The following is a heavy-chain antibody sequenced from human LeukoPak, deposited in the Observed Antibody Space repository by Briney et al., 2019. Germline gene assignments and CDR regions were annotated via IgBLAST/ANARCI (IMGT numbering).Heavy chain of an antibody. CDR3: ARDLPDLTYSYDSSGLDY. CDR2: ISAYNGDT. Sequence: ASVRVSCKALGYIFISYYIHWVRQAPGQGLEWMGWISAYNGDTNYAQMLQGRVTLTTDASTNTAYMELRSLRSDDTAVYYCARDLPDLTYSYDSSGLDYWGQGTLVTVST. V-gene: IGHV1-18*01. CDR1: GYIFISYY. D-gene: IGHD3-22*01. J-gene: IGHJ4*02.